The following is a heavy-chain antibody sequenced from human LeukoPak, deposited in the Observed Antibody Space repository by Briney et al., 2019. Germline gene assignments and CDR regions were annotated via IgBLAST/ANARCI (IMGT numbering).Heavy chain of an antibody. CDR3: ARDFYSSGPTDGMDV. J-gene: IGHJ6*02. V-gene: IGHV1-2*02. CDR1: GYTFTGYY. CDR2: IHPNSGAT. D-gene: IGHD6-19*01. Sequence: GASVKVSCRASGYTFTGYYMHWVRQAPGQGLEWVGWIHPNSGATNFARKFQGRVTMTRDTSISTAYMELSRLTSDDTALYYCARDFYSSGPTDGMDVWGQGTTVAVSS.